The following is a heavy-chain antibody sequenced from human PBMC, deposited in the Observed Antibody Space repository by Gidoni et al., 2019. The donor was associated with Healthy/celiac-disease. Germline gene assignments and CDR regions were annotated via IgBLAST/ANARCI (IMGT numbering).Heavy chain of an antibody. J-gene: IGHJ6*02. D-gene: IGHD4-17*01. V-gene: IGHV4-34*01. CDR3: ARDGLSRDGDYKDYYYYGMDV. CDR2: INHSGST. Sequence: GLEWIGEINHSGSTNYNPSLKSRVTISVDTSKNQFSLKLSSVTAADTAVYYCARDGLSRDGDYKDYYYYGMDVWGQGTTVTVSS.